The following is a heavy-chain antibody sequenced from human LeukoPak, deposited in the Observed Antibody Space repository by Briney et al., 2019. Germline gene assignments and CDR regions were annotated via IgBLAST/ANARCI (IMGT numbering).Heavy chain of an antibody. J-gene: IGHJ4*02. CDR2: ISWDSGNI. D-gene: IGHD4-17*01. Sequence: PGGSLRLSCAASGFTFDDYGMHWVRQAPGKGLEWVSGISWDSGNIAYADSVKGRFTISRDNAKNSLYLQMNSLRAEDTALYYXXXXVXTTVTTWFDYWGQGTLVTVSS. V-gene: IGHV3-9*01. CDR3: XXXVXTTVTTWFDY. CDR1: GFTFDDYG.